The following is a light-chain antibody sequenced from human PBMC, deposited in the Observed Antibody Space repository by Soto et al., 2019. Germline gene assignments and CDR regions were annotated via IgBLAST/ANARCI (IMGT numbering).Light chain of an antibody. CDR3: QQFSSYPLT. V-gene: IGKV3-20*01. CDR1: QTVRNNY. J-gene: IGKJ4*01. CDR2: DAS. Sequence: EFVLTQSPGTLSLSPGERATLSCRASQTVRNNYLAWYQQKPGQAPRLLIYDASSRATGVPDRFSGGGSGTDFTLTISRLEHDDLAVYYCQQFSSYPLTLGGGTKVDIK.